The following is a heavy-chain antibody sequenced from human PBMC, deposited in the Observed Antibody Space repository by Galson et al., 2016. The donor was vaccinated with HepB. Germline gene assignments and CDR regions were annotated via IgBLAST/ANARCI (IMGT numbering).Heavy chain of an antibody. CDR3: AKGGYSHDY. CDR2: ISGSGDTT. J-gene: IGHJ4*02. Sequence: SLRLSCAASGFTLSLYAMSWVRQAPGKGLEWVSTISGSGDTTSYADSVKGRFTVSRDNSKNTLYLQMNSLRAEDTAVYYCAKGGYSHDYWGQGTLVTVSS. V-gene: IGHV3-23*01. CDR1: GFTLSLYA. D-gene: IGHD1-1*01.